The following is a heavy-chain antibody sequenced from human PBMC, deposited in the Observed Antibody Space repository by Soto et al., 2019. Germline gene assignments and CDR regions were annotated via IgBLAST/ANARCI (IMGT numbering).Heavy chain of an antibody. CDR1: GGSISSSSYY. V-gene: IGHV4-39*01. CDR2: IYYSGST. D-gene: IGHD3-9*01. Sequence: SETLSLTCTVSGGSISSSSYYWGWIRQPPGKGLEWIGSIYYSGSTYYNPSLKSRVTISVDTSKNQFSLKLSSVTAADTAVYYCASAYDTLTGYYKVSNWFDPWGQGTLVTVS. J-gene: IGHJ5*02. CDR3: ASAYDTLTGYYKVSNWFDP.